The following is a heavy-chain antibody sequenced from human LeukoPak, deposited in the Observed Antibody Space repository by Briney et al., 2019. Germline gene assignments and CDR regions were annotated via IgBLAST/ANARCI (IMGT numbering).Heavy chain of an antibody. CDR3: ARAIIAAAGWYYYGMDV. V-gene: IGHV1-2*04. D-gene: IGHD6-13*01. CDR1: GYTFTSYG. J-gene: IGHJ6*02. Sequence: ASVKVSCKASGYTFTSYGISWVRQAPGQGLEWMGWINPNSGGTNYAQKFQGWVTMTRDTSISTAYMELSRLRSDDTAVYYCARAIIAAAGWYYYGMDVWGQGTTVTVSS. CDR2: INPNSGGT.